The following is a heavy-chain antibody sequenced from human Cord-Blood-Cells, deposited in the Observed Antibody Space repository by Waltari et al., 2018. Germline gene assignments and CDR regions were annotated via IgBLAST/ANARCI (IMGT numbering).Heavy chain of an antibody. V-gene: IGHV4-34*01. CDR1: GGSFSGYY. CDR3: ARGRGYCSSTSCYAYYFDY. D-gene: IGHD2-2*01. Sequence: QVQLQQWGAGLLKPSETLSLTCAVYGGSFSGYYWSWIRQPPGKGLEWIGESNHSGSTNYNPSLKSRVTIAVDTSKNQFSLKLSSVTAADTAVYYCARGRGYCSSTSCYAYYFDYWGQGTLVTVSS. J-gene: IGHJ4*02. CDR2: SNHSGST.